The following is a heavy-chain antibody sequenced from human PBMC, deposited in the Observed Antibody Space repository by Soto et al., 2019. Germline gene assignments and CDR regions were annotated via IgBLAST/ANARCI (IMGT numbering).Heavy chain of an antibody. Sequence: GSLLLACAASGFIFSSYTMHWVRQAPGKGLEWVGVITYDGSNQYYADSVKGRLTISRDNSRNMLFLQMNSLRPDDTAVYYCARAPSGSYPEFDYWGQGTLVTVSS. CDR1: GFIFSSYT. V-gene: IGHV3-30-3*01. CDR2: ITYDGSNQ. D-gene: IGHD1-26*01. CDR3: ARAPSGSYPEFDY. J-gene: IGHJ4*02.